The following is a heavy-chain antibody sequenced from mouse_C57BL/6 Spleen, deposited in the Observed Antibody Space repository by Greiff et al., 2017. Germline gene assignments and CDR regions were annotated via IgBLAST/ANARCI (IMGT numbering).Heavy chain of an antibody. D-gene: IGHD1-1*01. V-gene: IGHV1-82*01. Sequence: VQLQQSGPELVKPGASVKISCKASGYAFSSSWMNWVKQGPGKGLEWIGRISPGDGDPNYNGKFKGKATLTADKSSSPAYMQLSSLTSEDSAVYFCERYYYGSRYYFDYWGQGTTLTVSS. CDR3: ERYYYGSRYYFDY. CDR1: GYAFSSSW. CDR2: ISPGDGDP. J-gene: IGHJ2*01.